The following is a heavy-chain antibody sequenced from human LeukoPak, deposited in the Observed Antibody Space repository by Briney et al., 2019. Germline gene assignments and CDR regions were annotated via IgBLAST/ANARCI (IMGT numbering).Heavy chain of an antibody. CDR1: GFTSSSYA. CDR3: AKDPYYDFWSGYYQYYFDY. J-gene: IGHJ4*02. CDR2: ISGSGGST. V-gene: IGHV3-23*01. Sequence: GGSLRLSCAASGFTSSSYAMSWVRQAPGKGLEWVSAISGSGGSTYYADSVKGRFTISRDNSKNTLYLQMNSLRAEDTAVYYCAKDPYYDFWSGYYQYYFDYWGQGTLVTVSS. D-gene: IGHD3-3*01.